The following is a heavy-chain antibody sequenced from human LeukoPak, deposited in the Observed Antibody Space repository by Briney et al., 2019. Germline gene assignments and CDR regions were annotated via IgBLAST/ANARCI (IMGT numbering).Heavy chain of an antibody. CDR2: ISAYNGNT. CDR3: ARDGGDYDSSGYPT. J-gene: IGHJ4*02. Sequence: ASVKVSCKASGYTFTIYGISWVRQAPGQGLEWMGWISAYNGNTNYAQKLQGRVTMTTDTSTSTAYMELRSLRSDDTAVYYCARDGGDYDSSGYPTWGQGTLVTVSS. V-gene: IGHV1-18*01. CDR1: GYTFTIYG. D-gene: IGHD3-22*01.